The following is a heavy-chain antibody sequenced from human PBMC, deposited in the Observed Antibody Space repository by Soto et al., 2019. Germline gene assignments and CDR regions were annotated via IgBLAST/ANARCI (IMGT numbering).Heavy chain of an antibody. CDR2: ISDDGRNG. CDR3: AKLSHSGWHHHYYGMDV. Sequence: QVQLVESGGGVVQPGTSLRLSCAASGFIFSTNGMYWVRQAPGKGLEWVALISDDGRNGWHADSVKGRFTISRDISKNTVYLQMNSLRPEDTAVYYCAKLSHSGWHHHYYGMDVWGQGTTVTVSS. J-gene: IGHJ6*02. D-gene: IGHD6-19*01. CDR1: GFIFSTNG. V-gene: IGHV3-30*18.